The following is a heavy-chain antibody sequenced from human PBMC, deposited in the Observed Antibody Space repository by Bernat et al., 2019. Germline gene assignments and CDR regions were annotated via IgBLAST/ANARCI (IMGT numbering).Heavy chain of an antibody. CDR1: GGSMSSSSYY. CDR2: IYYSGST. Sequence: QLQLQESGPGLVKPSETLSLTCTVSGGSMSSSSYYWGWIRQPPGKGLEWIGSIYYSGSTYYNPSLKSRVTISVDTSKNQFSLKLSSVTAADTAVYYCARQHCSSTSCYVGAYYYGMDVWGQGTTVTVSS. D-gene: IGHD2-2*01. J-gene: IGHJ6*02. CDR3: ARQHCSSTSCYVGAYYYGMDV. V-gene: IGHV4-39*01.